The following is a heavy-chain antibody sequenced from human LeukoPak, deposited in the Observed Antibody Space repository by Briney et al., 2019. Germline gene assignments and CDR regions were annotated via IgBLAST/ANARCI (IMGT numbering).Heavy chain of an antibody. CDR2: INPNSGGT. J-gene: IGHJ5*02. D-gene: IGHD3-10*01. Sequence: ASVKVSCKASGHTFTGYCMHWVRQAPGQGLEWMGRINPNSGGTNYAQKFQGRVTMTRDTSISTAYMELSRLRSDDTAVYYCARKPVWFGELSFDPWGQGTLVTVSS. CDR1: GHTFTGYC. CDR3: ARKPVWFGELSFDP. V-gene: IGHV1-2*06.